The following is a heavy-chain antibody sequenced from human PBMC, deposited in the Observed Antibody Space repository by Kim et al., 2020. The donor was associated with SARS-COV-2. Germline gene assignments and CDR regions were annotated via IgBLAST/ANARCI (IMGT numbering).Heavy chain of an antibody. V-gene: IGHV3-23*01. J-gene: IGHJ5*02. CDR1: GFTFSSYA. D-gene: IGHD2-21*01. CDR2: ISGSGGST. Sequence: GGSLRLSCAASGFTFSSYAMSWVRQAPGKGLEWVSAISGSGGSTYYADSVKGRFTISRDNSKNTLYLQMNSLRAEDTAVYYCAKDRAQAPGPYSFDPWGQGTLVTVSS. CDR3: AKDRAQAPGPYSFDP.